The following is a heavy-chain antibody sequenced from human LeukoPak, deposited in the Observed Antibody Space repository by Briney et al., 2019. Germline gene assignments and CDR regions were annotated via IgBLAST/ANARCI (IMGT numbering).Heavy chain of an antibody. CDR2: IYYSGST. D-gene: IGHD3-22*01. CDR1: GGSFSGYY. V-gene: IGHV4-59*01. J-gene: IGHJ6*03. Sequence: SETLSLTCAVYGGSFSGYYWSWIRQPPGKGLEWIGYIYYSGSTNYNPSLKSRVTISVDTSKNQFSLKLSSVTAADTAVYYCARVYRLTGANYDSSGYHYYYYMDVWGKGTTVTVSS. CDR3: ARVYRLTGANYDSSGYHYYYYMDV.